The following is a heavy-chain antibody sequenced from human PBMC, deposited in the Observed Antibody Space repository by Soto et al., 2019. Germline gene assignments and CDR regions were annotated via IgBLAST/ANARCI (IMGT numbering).Heavy chain of an antibody. Sequence: QVQLVESGGGVVQPGRPLRLSCAASGFTFSSYGMHWVRQAPGKGLEWVAVISYDGSNKYYADSVKGRFTISRDNSKKTLYLQMNSLRAEDTAVYYCAKGLERRPLRAAVDIWGQGTMVTVSS. CDR2: ISYDGSNK. J-gene: IGHJ3*02. CDR3: AKGLERRPLRAAVDI. V-gene: IGHV3-30*18. D-gene: IGHD2-15*01. CDR1: GFTFSSYG.